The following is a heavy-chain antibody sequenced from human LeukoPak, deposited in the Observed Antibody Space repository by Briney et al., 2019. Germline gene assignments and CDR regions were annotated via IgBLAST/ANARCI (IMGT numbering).Heavy chain of an antibody. CDR2: IYYSGST. D-gene: IGHD3-9*01. CDR1: GGSISSYY. V-gene: IGHV4-59*01. CDR3: ASSELRYFDWHHYYFDY. J-gene: IGHJ4*02. Sequence: PSETLSLTCTVSGGSISSYYWSWIRQPPGKGLEWIGYIYYSGSTNYNPSLKSRVTISVDTSKNQFSLKLSSVTAADTAVYYCASSELRYFDWHHYYFDYWGQGTLVTVSS.